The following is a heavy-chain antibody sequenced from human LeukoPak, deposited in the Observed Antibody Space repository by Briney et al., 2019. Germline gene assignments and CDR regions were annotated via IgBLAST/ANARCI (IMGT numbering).Heavy chain of an antibody. V-gene: IGHV3-48*02. J-gene: IGHJ4*02. D-gene: IGHD3-3*01. CDR1: GFTFSTYS. CDR3: VRDQFFSFDY. CDR2: ISGTSSLI. Sequence: AGGSLRLSCAASGFTFSTYSMNWVCQAPGKGLEWVSYISGTSSLIYYADSVKGRFTISRDNAKNSLYLQMNSLRDEDTAVYYCVRDQFFSFDYWGQGTLVTVSS.